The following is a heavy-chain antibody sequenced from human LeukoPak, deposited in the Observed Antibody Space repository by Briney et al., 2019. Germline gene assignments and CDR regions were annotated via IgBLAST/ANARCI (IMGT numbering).Heavy chain of an antibody. CDR1: GGTFSSSA. CDR2: IIPIFGTA. Sequence: SVKVSCKASGGTFSSSAISWVRQAPGQGLEWMGGIIPIFGTANYAQKFQGRVTITADESTSTAYMELSSLRSEDTAVYYCARVVGTVTTALALYYWGQGTLVTVSS. J-gene: IGHJ4*02. CDR3: ARVVGTVTTALALYY. D-gene: IGHD4-17*01. V-gene: IGHV1-69*01.